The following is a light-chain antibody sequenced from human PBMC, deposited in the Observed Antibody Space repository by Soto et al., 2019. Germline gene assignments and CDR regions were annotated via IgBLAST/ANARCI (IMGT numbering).Light chain of an antibody. Sequence: EIVMTQSPAILSVSPGERATLSCRASQSIGSKLAWYQQKPGQAPRLLFYGASNRATGIPGRFGASGSGTEFTLTISSLQSDDFAVYYCQHRADWPRGSFGQGTKLEIK. J-gene: IGKJ2*01. CDR3: QHRADWPRGS. V-gene: IGKV3-15*01. CDR1: QSIGSK. CDR2: GAS.